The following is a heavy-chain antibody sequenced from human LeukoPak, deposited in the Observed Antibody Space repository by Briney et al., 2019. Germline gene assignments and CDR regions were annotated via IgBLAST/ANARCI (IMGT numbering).Heavy chain of an antibody. CDR2: ISSSSSYI. J-gene: IGHJ4*02. Sequence: GGSLRLSCAASGFTFSSYSMNWVRQAPGKGLEWVSSISSSSSYIYYADSVKGRFTISRDNAKNSLHLQMNSLRAEDTAVYYCARGRVSSSSIFDYWGQGTLVTVSS. D-gene: IGHD6-6*01. V-gene: IGHV3-21*01. CDR1: GFTFSSYS. CDR3: ARGRVSSSSIFDY.